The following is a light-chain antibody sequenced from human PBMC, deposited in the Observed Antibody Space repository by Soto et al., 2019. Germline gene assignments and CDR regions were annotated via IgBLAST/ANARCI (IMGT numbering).Light chain of an antibody. J-gene: IGKJ1*01. CDR3: QQYTDWPLT. V-gene: IGKV3-20*01. Sequence: EVVMTQSPATLSVSPGDRATLSCRASQTVTSTYLAWYQQKLGQAPRLXSYGISSRATGVPDRFSGSGSGTDFTLTISRLEPEDFEVYYCQQYTDWPLTFGQGTKVDIK. CDR2: GIS. CDR1: QTVTSTY.